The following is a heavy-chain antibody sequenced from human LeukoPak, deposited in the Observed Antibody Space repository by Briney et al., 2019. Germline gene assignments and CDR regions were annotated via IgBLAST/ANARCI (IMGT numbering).Heavy chain of an antibody. CDR3: AKSLYGGCDY. J-gene: IGHJ4*02. Sequence: GGSLRLSCTASGFTFSNAWMSWVRQAPGKGLEWVSGVNGNGGSTSYADSVKGRFTIFRDNSKNTVYLQMNSLRVGDTAVYYCAKSLYGGCDYWGQGTVVTVSS. D-gene: IGHD3-16*02. CDR2: VNGNGGST. CDR1: GFTFSNAW. V-gene: IGHV3-23*01.